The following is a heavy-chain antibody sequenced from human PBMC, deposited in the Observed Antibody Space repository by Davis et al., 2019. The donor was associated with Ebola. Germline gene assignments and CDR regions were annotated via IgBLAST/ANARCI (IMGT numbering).Heavy chain of an antibody. CDR2: IIPIFGTA. D-gene: IGHD2-2*01. J-gene: IGHJ5*02. CDR1: GGTFSSYA. V-gene: IGHV1-69*06. CDR3: ARDRADLYCSSTSSRLNWFDP. Sequence: SVKVSCKASGGTFSSYAISWVRQAPGQGLEWMGGIIPIFGTANYAQKFQGRVTITADKSTSTAYMELSSLRSEDTAVYYCARDRADLYCSSTSSRLNWFDPWGQGTLVTVSS.